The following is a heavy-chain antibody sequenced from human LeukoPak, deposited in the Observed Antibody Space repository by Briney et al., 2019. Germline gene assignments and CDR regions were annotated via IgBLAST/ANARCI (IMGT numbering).Heavy chain of an antibody. CDR1: RFTFSGYG. D-gene: IGHD6-19*01. Sequence: PGGSLRLSCAASRFTFSGYGMHWVRQAPGKGLEWVAFIWYDGSNKYYADSVKGRFTISRDNSKNTLYLQMNSLRAEDTAVYYCAKDSSGWSGRFGYWGQGTLVTVSS. CDR3: AKDSSGWSGRFGY. V-gene: IGHV3-30*02. J-gene: IGHJ4*02. CDR2: IWYDGSNK.